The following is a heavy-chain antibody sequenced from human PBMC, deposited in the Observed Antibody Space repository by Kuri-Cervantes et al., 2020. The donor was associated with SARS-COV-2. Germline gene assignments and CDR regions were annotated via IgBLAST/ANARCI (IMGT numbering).Heavy chain of an antibody. CDR2: IKSKTDGGTT. V-gene: IGHV3-15*01. CDR3: TSRYSSSQDTSQYFDY. CDR1: GFTFSDYY. Sequence: GESLKISCAASGFTFSDYYMSWIRQAPGKGLEWVGRIKSKTDGGTTDYAAPVKGRFTISRDDSKNTLYLQMNSLKTEDTAVYYCTSRYSSSQDTSQYFDYWGQGTLVTVSS. D-gene: IGHD6-13*01. J-gene: IGHJ4*02.